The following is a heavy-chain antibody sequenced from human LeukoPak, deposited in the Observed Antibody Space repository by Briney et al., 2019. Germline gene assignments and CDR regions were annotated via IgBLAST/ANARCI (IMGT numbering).Heavy chain of an antibody. CDR2: MKPNSWNA. CDR3: ARGRVRIAGAGARRNWFDP. J-gene: IGHJ5*02. D-gene: IGHD6-13*01. V-gene: IGHV1-8*01. CDR1: GYTFTSFD. Sequence: ALLKVSRKASGYTFTSFDINWVGPGTGQGLDWIGLMKPNSWNAGYAKKFKGRITMTRNASIRTAYTELNSLRSESTAVYYRARGRVRIAGAGARRNWFDPWGQGTLVT.